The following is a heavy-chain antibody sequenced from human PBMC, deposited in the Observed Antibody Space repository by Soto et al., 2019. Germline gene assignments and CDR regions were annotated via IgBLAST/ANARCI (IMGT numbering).Heavy chain of an antibody. CDR1: GGSISNYY. CDR3: TRTTRY. D-gene: IGHD4-17*01. CDR2: IYSSGST. Sequence: SETLSLTCTVSGGSISNYYWNWIWQSPGKGLEWIGYIYSSGSTHYNPSLQNRVTISIDTSKNQVSLKVNSVTAADTAVYYCTRTTRYWGQGTLVTVS. J-gene: IGHJ4*02. V-gene: IGHV4-59*01.